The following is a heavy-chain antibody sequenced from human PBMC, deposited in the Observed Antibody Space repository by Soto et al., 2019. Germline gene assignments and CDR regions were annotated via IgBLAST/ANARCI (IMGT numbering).Heavy chain of an antibody. Sequence: SETLSLTCTVSAASFSKYYWTWIRQPPGKGLEWIGYIYFNGNTKYNPSLEGRLTISIDTSRKEFSLKLTSVTAADAAVYYCASVTFGGIVLAHWGQGTLVTVSS. CDR1: AASFSKYY. V-gene: IGHV4-59*01. J-gene: IGHJ4*02. D-gene: IGHD3-16*01. CDR3: ASVTFGGIVLAH. CDR2: IYFNGNT.